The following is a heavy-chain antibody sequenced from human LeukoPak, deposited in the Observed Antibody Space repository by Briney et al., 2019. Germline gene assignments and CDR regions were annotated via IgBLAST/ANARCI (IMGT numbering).Heavy chain of an antibody. Sequence: GGSLRLSCAASGFTFSSYSMSWVRQAPGKGLEWVSSISSSSSYIYYADSVKGRFTISRDNAKNSLYLQMNSLRAEDTAVYYCARARTRYYYYGSGSYGAFDIWGQGTMVTVSS. CDR2: ISSSSSYI. J-gene: IGHJ3*02. D-gene: IGHD3-10*01. CDR1: GFTFSSYS. CDR3: ARARTRYYYYGSGSYGAFDI. V-gene: IGHV3-21*01.